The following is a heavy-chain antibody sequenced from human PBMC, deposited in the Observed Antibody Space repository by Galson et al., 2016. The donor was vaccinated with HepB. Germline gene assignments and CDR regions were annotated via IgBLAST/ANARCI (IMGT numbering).Heavy chain of an antibody. Sequence: SVKVSCKASGYTFASYGISWVRQAPGQGLEWMGWISSYNGDTNYPQKFQDRVTMTTDTSTSTAYMELRSLRSDDTAIYYCARDRDQGWFDPWGQGTLVTVSS. J-gene: IGHJ5*02. V-gene: IGHV1-18*01. D-gene: IGHD2-21*02. CDR1: GYTFASYG. CDR2: ISSYNGDT. CDR3: ARDRDQGWFDP.